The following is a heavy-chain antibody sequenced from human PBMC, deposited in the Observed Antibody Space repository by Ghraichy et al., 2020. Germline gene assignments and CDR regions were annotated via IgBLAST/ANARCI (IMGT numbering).Heavy chain of an antibody. Sequence: GESLNISCAASGFSVTNNYMRWVRQAPGKGLEWVSVIYSGGNTFYAGSVQGRFTISRDNSKNTLYLQMNNLRAEDTAVYYCARDKIGDGAAFDIWGQGTMVTVSS. J-gene: IGHJ3*02. D-gene: IGHD3-16*01. CDR3: ARDKIGDGAAFDI. CDR1: GFSVTNNY. V-gene: IGHV3-53*01. CDR2: IYSGGNT.